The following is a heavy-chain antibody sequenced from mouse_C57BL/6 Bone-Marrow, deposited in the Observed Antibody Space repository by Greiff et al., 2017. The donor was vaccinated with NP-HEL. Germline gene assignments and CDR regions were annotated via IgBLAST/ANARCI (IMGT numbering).Heavy chain of an antibody. Sequence: QVQLQQPGAELVKPGASVKLSCKASGYTFTSYWMHWVKQRPGQGLEWIGMIHPNSGSTNYNEKFKSKATLTVDKSSSTAYMQLSSLTSEDSAVYYCASYYGSSWGDYWGQGTTLTVSS. D-gene: IGHD1-1*01. CDR1: GYTFTSYW. CDR2: IHPNSGST. V-gene: IGHV1-64*01. J-gene: IGHJ2*01. CDR3: ASYYGSSWGDY.